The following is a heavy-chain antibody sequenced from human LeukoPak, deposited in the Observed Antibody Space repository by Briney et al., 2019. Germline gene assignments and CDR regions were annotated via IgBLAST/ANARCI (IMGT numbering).Heavy chain of an antibody. J-gene: IGHJ6*02. Sequence: ASVKVSCKASGYTFTSYDINWVRQATGQGLEWMGWMNPNSGNTGYAQKFQGRVTMTRNTSISTAYMELSSLRSEDTAVYYCARDQGYQLLYGNYYYYGIDVWGQGTTVTVSS. CDR3: ARDQGYQLLYGNYYYYGIDV. CDR2: MNPNSGNT. CDR1: GYTFTSYD. V-gene: IGHV1-8*01. D-gene: IGHD2-2*02.